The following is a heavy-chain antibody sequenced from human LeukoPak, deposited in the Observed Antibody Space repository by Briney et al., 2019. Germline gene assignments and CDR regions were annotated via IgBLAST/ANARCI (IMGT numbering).Heavy chain of an antibody. CDR1: GFTFSSYA. J-gene: IGHJ5*02. Sequence: GRSLRLSCAASGFTFSSYAMHWVRQAPGKGLEWVAVISYDGRNKYYADSVKGRFTISRDNSKNTLYLQMNSLRAEDTAVYYCARDSPYSSSNWFDPWGQGTLVTVSS. D-gene: IGHD6-6*01. CDR3: ARDSPYSSSNWFDP. V-gene: IGHV3-30-3*01. CDR2: ISYDGRNK.